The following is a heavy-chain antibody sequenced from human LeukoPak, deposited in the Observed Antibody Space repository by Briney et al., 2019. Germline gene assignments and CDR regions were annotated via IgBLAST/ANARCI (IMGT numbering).Heavy chain of an antibody. CDR3: AKFSGSHYYYYFMNV. D-gene: IGHD1-26*01. V-gene: IGHV3-23*01. Sequence: GGSLRLSCAASGFTFNNFAMVWVRQAPGKGLEWLSTISGSGGGTFYADSVKGRFTTSRDNSKNTLYLQMNSLRAEDTAVYYCAKFSGSHYYYYFMNVWGKGTTVTVSS. CDR2: ISGSGGGT. J-gene: IGHJ6*03. CDR1: GFTFNNFA.